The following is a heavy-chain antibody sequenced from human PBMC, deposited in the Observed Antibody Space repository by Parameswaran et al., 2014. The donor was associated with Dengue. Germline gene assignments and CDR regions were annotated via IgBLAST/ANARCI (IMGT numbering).Heavy chain of an antibody. D-gene: IGHD3-9*01. CDR2: INAGNGNT. Sequence: WVRQAPGQRLEWMGWINAGNGNTKYSQKFQGRVTITRDTSASTAYMELSSLRSEDTAVYYCARESGIRYFDWSNSYYFDYWGQGTLVTVSS. CDR3: ARESGIRYFDWSNSYYFDY. V-gene: IGHV1-3*01. J-gene: IGHJ4*02.